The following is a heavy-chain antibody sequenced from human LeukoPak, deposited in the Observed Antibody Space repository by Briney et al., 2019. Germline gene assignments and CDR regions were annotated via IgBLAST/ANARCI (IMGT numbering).Heavy chain of an antibody. CDR1: GFTFSSYW. Sequence: GGSLRLSCAASGFTFSSYWMSWVRQAPGKGLEWVANIKQDGSEKYYVDSVKGRFTISRDNSKNTLYLQMNSLRAEDTAVYYCARDSGFGAFYYYYYMDVWGKGTTVTVSS. CDR3: ARDSGFGAFYYYYYMDV. D-gene: IGHD3-10*01. V-gene: IGHV3-7*01. CDR2: IKQDGSEK. J-gene: IGHJ6*03.